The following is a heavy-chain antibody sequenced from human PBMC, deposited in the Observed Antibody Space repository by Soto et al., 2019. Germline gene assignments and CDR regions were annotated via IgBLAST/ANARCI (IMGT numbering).Heavy chain of an antibody. CDR3: ARDKCRQQLGGNHHRGIGG. Sequence: QVQLVQSGAEVKKPGSSVTVSCKASGGTFGNSAISWVRQAPGQGLEWMGGIIPIFPTPDYAQKFQGRVKXAXDXXTSRGYMELTRLRSEDTAGFYCARDKCRQQLGGNHHRGIGGWGQGTTVTVSS. J-gene: IGHJ6*02. V-gene: IGHV1-69*05. CDR2: IIPIFPTP. CDR1: GGTFGNSA. D-gene: IGHD3-16*01.